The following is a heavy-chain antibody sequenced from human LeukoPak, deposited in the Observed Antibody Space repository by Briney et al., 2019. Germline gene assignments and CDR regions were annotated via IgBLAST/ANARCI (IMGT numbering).Heavy chain of an antibody. J-gene: IGHJ6*02. V-gene: IGHV3-30-3*01. Sequence: GRSLRLSCAASGFTFSYYSMHWVRQAPGKGLEWVAVTSIDGSNKYYADSVKGRFTISRDNSKNTLYLQMNSLRPEDTAVYYCARPLATSGSYYGDYYYYYGMDVWGQGTTVTVSS. CDR1: GFTFSYYS. D-gene: IGHD1-26*01. CDR3: ARPLATSGSYYGDYYYYYGMDV. CDR2: TSIDGSNK.